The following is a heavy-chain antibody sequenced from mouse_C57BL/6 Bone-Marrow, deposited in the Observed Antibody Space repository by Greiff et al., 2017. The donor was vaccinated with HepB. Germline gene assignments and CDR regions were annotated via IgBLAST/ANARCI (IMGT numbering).Heavy chain of an antibody. CDR2: ISSGGDYI. D-gene: IGHD1-1*01. Sequence: EVKLQESGEGLVKPGGSLKLSCAASGFTFSSYAMSWVRQTPEKRLEWVAYISSGGDYIYYADTVKGRFTISRDNARNTLYLQMSSLKSEDTAMYYCTVHYYGSSCWYFDVWGTGTAVTVSS. V-gene: IGHV5-9-1*02. J-gene: IGHJ1*03. CDR1: GFTFSSYA. CDR3: TVHYYGSSCWYFDV.